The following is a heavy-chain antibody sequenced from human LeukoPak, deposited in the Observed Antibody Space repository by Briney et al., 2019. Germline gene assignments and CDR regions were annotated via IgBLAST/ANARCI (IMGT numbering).Heavy chain of an antibody. Sequence: PLASVNVSCKASGYTFTSYYLHWVRQAPGQGLEWMGVINPSGGSTTYAQKFQGRVTITADKSTSTAYMELSSLRSEDTAVYYCARDHEAYYDSSGYYYYWGQGTLVTVSS. CDR2: INPSGGST. D-gene: IGHD3-22*01. V-gene: IGHV1-46*01. J-gene: IGHJ4*02. CDR1: GYTFTSYY. CDR3: ARDHEAYYDSSGYYYY.